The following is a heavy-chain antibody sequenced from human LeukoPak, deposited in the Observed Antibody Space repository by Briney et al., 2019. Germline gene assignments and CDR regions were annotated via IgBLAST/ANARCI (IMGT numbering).Heavy chain of an antibody. CDR1: GFTFSSYA. D-gene: IGHD3-3*01. J-gene: IGHJ3*02. Sequence: GGSLRLPCAASGFTFSSYAMHWVRQAPGKGLEYVSAISSNGGSTYYANSVKGRFTISRDNSKNTLYLQMGSLRAEDMAVYYCATNRPFYDFWSGYQQGYAFDIWGQGTMVTVSS. CDR2: ISSNGGST. CDR3: ATNRPFYDFWSGYQQGYAFDI. V-gene: IGHV3-64*01.